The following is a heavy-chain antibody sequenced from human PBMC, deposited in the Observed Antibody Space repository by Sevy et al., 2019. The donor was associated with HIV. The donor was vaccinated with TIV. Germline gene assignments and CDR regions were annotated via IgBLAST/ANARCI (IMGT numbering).Heavy chain of an antibody. Sequence: GGSLRLSCAASGFTFSSYGMHWVRQAPGKGLEWVAVISYDGSNKYYADSVKGRLTISRDNSKNTLYLQMNSLRAEDTAVYYCAKALVAAAGGGYFDYWGQGTLVTVSS. D-gene: IGHD6-13*01. CDR3: AKALVAAAGGGYFDY. CDR2: ISYDGSNK. J-gene: IGHJ4*02. CDR1: GFTFSSYG. V-gene: IGHV3-30*18.